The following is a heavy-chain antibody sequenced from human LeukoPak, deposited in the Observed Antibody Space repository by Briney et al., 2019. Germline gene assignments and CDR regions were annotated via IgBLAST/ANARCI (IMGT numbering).Heavy chain of an antibody. D-gene: IGHD6-19*01. CDR3: ARGAGAWQWLVSWFDP. J-gene: IGHJ5*02. Sequence: GASVKVSCKASGYTFSNYGISWVRQAPGQGLEWMGWISAYNTHYAQRFQGRLTMTTDTSTSTAYLELRSLRSDDTAVYYCARGAGAWQWLVSWFDPWGQGTLVTVSS. CDR2: ISAYNT. CDR1: GYTFSNYG. V-gene: IGHV1-18*01.